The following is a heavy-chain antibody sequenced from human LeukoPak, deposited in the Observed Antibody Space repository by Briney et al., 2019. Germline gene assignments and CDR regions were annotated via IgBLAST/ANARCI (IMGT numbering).Heavy chain of an antibody. CDR2: IYYCEST. Sequence: SETLSLTCTVSGGSISSYYWSWIGQPPAKGLEWIGYIYYCESTNYNPSLKSRVTLSIDTSKNQFSLKLTSVTAADTALYYCVRAEITDYSRYWGQGIPVIVSS. J-gene: IGHJ4*02. CDR1: GGSISSYY. D-gene: IGHD4-11*01. V-gene: IGHV4-59*08. CDR3: VRAEITDYSRY.